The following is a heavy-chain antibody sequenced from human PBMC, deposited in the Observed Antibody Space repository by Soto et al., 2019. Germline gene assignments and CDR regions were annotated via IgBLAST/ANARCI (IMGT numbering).Heavy chain of an antibody. CDR3: TRDPITPGYGMDV. V-gene: IGHV3-53*01. Sequence: GGSLSLFCESSGFTVSTNYISWVRQAPGKGLEWVSVISDGGSTDNADSVKGRFTISRDNYKNTLYLQMKSLRVEDTAVYYCTRDPITPGYGMDVWGQGTTVTVSS. CDR1: GFTVSTNY. CDR2: ISDGGST. D-gene: IGHD1-20*01. J-gene: IGHJ6*02.